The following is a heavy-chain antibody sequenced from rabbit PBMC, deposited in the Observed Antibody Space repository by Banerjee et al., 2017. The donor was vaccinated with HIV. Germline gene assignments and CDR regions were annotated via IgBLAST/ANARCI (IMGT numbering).Heavy chain of an antibody. D-gene: IGHD6-1*01. V-gene: IGHV1S40*01. CDR1: GFDFSSKYY. CDR2: IYTSSGST. CDR3: ARGPTGYAGYGYAGTRLDL. J-gene: IGHJ3*01. Sequence: QSLEESGGDLVKPGASLTLTCTASGFDFSSKYYLCWVRQAPGRGLEWIACIYTSSGSTRYASWAKGRFTVSKTSSTTVTLQMTSLTAADTATYFCARGPTGYAGYGYAGTRLDLWGPGTLVTVS.